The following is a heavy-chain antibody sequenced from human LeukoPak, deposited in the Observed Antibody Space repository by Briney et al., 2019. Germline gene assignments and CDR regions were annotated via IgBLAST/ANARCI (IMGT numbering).Heavy chain of an antibody. V-gene: IGHV3-23*01. CDR3: AKKPRWFDP. Sequence: PGGSLKPSCAASGFTFSSYAMSWFRQAPGKGLEWVSAISGRGGSTYYADSVKGRFTISRDNSKNTLHLQMNSLRAEDTAVYYCAKKPRWFDPWGQGTLVTVSS. J-gene: IGHJ5*02. CDR1: GFTFSSYA. CDR2: ISGRGGST.